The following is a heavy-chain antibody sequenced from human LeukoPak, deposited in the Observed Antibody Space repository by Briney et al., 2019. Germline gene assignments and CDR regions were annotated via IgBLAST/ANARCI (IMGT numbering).Heavy chain of an antibody. D-gene: IGHD6-19*01. CDR1: GFTFSSYA. V-gene: IGHV3-30-3*01. J-gene: IGHJ4*02. CDR2: ISYDGGNK. Sequence: PGRSLRLSCAASGFTFSSYAMHWVRQAPGKGLEWVAVISYDGGNKYYADSVKGRFTISRDNSKNTLYLQMNSLRAEDTAVYYCARAQWLERGYFDYWGQGTLVTVSS. CDR3: ARAQWLERGYFDY.